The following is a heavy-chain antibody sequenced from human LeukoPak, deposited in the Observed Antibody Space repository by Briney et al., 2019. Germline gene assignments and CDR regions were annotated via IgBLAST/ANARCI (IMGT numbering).Heavy chain of an antibody. D-gene: IGHD4-17*01. CDR2: INPSGGST. J-gene: IGHJ6*03. Sequence: ASVKVPCKASGYTFTSYYMHWVRQAPGQGLEWMGIINPSGGSTSYAQKFQGRVTITADKSTSTAYMELSSLRSEDTAVYYCARGDGLRSSYYYYMDVWGKGTTVTVSS. CDR3: ARGDGLRSSYYYYMDV. V-gene: IGHV1-46*01. CDR1: GYTFTSYY.